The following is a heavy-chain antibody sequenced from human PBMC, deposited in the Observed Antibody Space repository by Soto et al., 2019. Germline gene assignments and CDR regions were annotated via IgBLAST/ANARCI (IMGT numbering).Heavy chain of an antibody. Sequence: EVQLVESGGGLVQPGRSLRLSCAASGFTFDDYAMHWVRQAPGKGLEWVSGISWNSGSIGYADSVKGRFTISRDNAKNSLYLQMNSLRAEDPALYYCAKDPEYYYDSSGHPDYWGQGTLVTVSS. V-gene: IGHV3-9*01. CDR2: ISWNSGSI. CDR1: GFTFDDYA. J-gene: IGHJ4*02. D-gene: IGHD3-22*01. CDR3: AKDPEYYYDSSGHPDY.